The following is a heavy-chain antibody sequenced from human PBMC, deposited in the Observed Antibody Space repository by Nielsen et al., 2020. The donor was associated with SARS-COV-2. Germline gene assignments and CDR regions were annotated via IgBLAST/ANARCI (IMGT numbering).Heavy chain of an antibody. CDR1: GFTFSSYW. Sequence: GGSLRLSCAASGFTFSSYWMSWVRQAPGKGLEWVANIKQDGSEKYYVDSVKGRFTISRDNAKNSLYLQMNSLRAEDTAVYYCARGVGATRYYFDYWGQGTLVTVSS. CDR3: ARGVGATRYYFDY. CDR2: IKQDGSEK. V-gene: IGHV3-7*04. D-gene: IGHD1-26*01. J-gene: IGHJ4*02.